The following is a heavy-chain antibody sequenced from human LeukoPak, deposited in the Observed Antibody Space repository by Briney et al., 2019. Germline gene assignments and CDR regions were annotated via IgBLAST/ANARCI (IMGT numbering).Heavy chain of an antibody. CDR1: GLTSNNYA. Sequence: GGSLRLSCAVSGLTSNNYAMSWVRQAPGKGLEWVSAISKSGDHTYYAASAKGRFTIYRDNSKNTQYLQMNSLRAEDTAVYYCATSWGPDTSAFRWGRDGMDVWGQGTTVIVS. J-gene: IGHJ6*02. CDR2: ISKSGDHT. D-gene: IGHD3-16*01. V-gene: IGHV3-23*01. CDR3: ATSWGPDTSAFRWGRDGMDV.